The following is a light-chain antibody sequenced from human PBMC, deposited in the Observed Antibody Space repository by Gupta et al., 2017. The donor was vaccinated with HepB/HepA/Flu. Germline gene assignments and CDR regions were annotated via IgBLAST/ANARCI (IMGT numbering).Light chain of an antibody. Sequence: EIVMTQSPATLSVSPGERATLSCRASQSVSSNLAWYQQKPGQAPRLLIYGASTRATGIPARFSGSGSGTEFTLTISSLQSEDFAVYYCQQYKNWPPSSFGQGTKLEIK. V-gene: IGKV3-15*01. J-gene: IGKJ2*04. CDR1: QSVSSN. CDR3: QQYKNWPPSS. CDR2: GAS.